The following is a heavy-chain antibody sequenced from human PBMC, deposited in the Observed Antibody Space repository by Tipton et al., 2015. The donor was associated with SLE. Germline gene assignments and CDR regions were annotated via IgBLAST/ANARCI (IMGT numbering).Heavy chain of an antibody. CDR3: VRDKGQTGGRSGVAFDI. CDR1: GFNFDNYA. J-gene: IGHJ3*02. V-gene: IGHV3-9*01. CDR2: ISFNSGST. Sequence: SLRLSCVASGFNFDNYAMHWVRQAPGKGLEWVSGISFNSGSTGYADSVEGRFTISRDNAKNSLDLQMNGLRVEDTAVYYCVRDKGQTGGRSGVAFDIWGQGTMVTVSS. D-gene: IGHD3-16*01.